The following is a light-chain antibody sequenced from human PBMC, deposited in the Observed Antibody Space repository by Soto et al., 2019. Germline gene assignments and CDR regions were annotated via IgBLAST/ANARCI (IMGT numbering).Light chain of an antibody. CDR3: HQYGPSPQT. V-gene: IGKV3-20*01. CDR2: GAS. J-gene: IGKJ1*01. Sequence: EVVLTQSPGTVSLSPGERATLSCRASQSVSSSYLAWYQHKRGQAPRLLMYGASSRATGVPDRFSGWGSGTDFTLTISRLEPEDFEVYYCHQYGPSPQTFRQGTQVDIK. CDR1: QSVSSSY.